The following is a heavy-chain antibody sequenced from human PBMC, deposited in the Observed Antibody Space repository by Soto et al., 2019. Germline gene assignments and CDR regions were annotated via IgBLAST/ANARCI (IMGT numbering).Heavy chain of an antibody. D-gene: IGHD3-22*01. CDR3: ARRGLDYYDSSANDAFDI. Sequence: GESLKISCKGSGYSFTSYWIGWVRQMPGKGLEWMGIIYPGDSDTRYSPSFQGQVTISADKSISTAHLQWSSLKASDTAMYYCARRGLDYYDSSANDAFDIWGQGTMVTVSS. CDR1: GYSFTSYW. V-gene: IGHV5-51*01. CDR2: IYPGDSDT. J-gene: IGHJ3*02.